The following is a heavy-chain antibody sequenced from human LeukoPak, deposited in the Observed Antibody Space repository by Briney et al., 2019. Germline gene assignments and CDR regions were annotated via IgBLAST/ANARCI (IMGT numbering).Heavy chain of an antibody. V-gene: IGHV3-23*01. CDR3: AKGMRHCDSTSCYSFHPPDY. D-gene: IGHD2-2*02. CDR1: GFTFSSYT. Sequence: GGSLRLSCAASGFTFSSYTVNWVRQAPGKGLEWVSAISGSGGSTYYADSVKGRFTISRDNSKNTLYLQMNSLRAEDTAVYYCAKGMRHCDSTSCYSFHPPDYWGQGTLVSVSS. J-gene: IGHJ4*02. CDR2: ISGSGGST.